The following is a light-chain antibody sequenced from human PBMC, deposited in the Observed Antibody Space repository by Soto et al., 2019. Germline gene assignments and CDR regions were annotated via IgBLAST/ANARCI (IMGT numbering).Light chain of an antibody. J-gene: IGLJ1*01. Sequence: QSALTQPASVSGSPGQSITISCTGTSSDVGGYNYVSWYQQHPGKAPKLMIYDVSNRPSGVSNRFSGSKSGNTASLIISGLQAEDEADYYCSSYTSSSTLLDVFGTGTKLTVL. CDR3: SSYTSSSTLLDV. CDR1: SSDVGGYNY. CDR2: DVS. V-gene: IGLV2-14*01.